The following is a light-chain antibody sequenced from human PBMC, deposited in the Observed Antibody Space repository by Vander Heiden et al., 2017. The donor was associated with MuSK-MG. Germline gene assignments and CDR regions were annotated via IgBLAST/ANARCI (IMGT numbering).Light chain of an antibody. V-gene: IGKV4-1*01. Sequence: DIVMTQSPDSLAVSLGERATLNCKSSQSVLYSSNNKNYLAWYQQKPGQPPKLLIYWASTRESGVPDRFSGSGSGTDFTLTISSRQAEDVAVYYCQQYDSTPPWTFGQGTKVEIK. CDR1: QSVLYSSNNKNY. CDR3: QQYDSTPPWT. CDR2: WAS. J-gene: IGKJ1*01.